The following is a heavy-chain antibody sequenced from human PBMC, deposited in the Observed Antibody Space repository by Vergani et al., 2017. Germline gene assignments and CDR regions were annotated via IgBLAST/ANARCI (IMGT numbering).Heavy chain of an antibody. Sequence: QVQLQESGPGLVKPSQTLSLTCTVSGGSINSHNYYWSWIRQPAGKGLEWIGRIHTSGSTNYNPSLESRVTMSVDTSKSQFSLKLNSVTAADTAVYYCARVGHLVAVTGEGPSLDLWGRGTLVTVSS. CDR3: ARVGHLVAVTGEGPSLDL. J-gene: IGHJ2*01. V-gene: IGHV4-61*02. CDR1: GGSINSHNYY. D-gene: IGHD2-21*02. CDR2: IHTSGST.